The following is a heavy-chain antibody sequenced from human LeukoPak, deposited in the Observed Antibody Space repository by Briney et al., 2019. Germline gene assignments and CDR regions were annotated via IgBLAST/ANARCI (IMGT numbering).Heavy chain of an antibody. CDR1: GYTLTELS. J-gene: IGHJ4*02. CDR2: FDPEDGET. D-gene: IGHD3-22*01. V-gene: IGHV1-24*01. CDR3: ARDLRRTMIVVAPGY. Sequence: ASVKVSCKVSGYTLTELSMHWVRQAPGKGLEWMGGFDPEDGETIYAQKFQGRVTMTEDTSTDTAYMELSRLRSDDTAVYYCARDLRRTMIVVAPGYWGQGTLVTVSS.